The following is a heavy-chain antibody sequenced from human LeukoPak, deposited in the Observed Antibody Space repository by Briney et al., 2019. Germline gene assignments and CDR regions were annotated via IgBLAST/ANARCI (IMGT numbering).Heavy chain of an antibody. CDR3: ARGGITGTTCWFDP. V-gene: IGHV4-34*01. J-gene: IGHJ5*02. Sequence: PSETLSLTCAVYGGSFSGYYWSWIRQSPGKGLEWIGEIDHDGRTNYNPSLKSRVTISADTSRNQFFLKVRSVTAADTAVYYCARGGITGTTCWFDPWGQGTQVTVSS. CDR2: IDHDGRT. D-gene: IGHD1-7*01. CDR1: GGSFSGYY.